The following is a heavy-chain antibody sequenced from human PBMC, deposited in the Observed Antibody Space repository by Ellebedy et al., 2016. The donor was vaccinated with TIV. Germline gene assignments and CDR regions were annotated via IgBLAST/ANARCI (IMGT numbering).Heavy chain of an antibody. Sequence: SETLSLTCTVSGGSISSYYWSWIRKPPGKGLEWIGYVYYRGNIDYNPSLKSRVTISLDTSKNHFSLQLSSVTAADTAIYYCARNPPTYNWVDSWGQGTLVTVSS. CDR3: ARNPPTYNWVDS. J-gene: IGHJ5*01. V-gene: IGHV4-59*01. CDR2: VYYRGNI. CDR1: GGSISSYY.